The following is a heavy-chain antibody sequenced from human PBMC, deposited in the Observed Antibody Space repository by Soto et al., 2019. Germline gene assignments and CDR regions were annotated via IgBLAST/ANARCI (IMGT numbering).Heavy chain of an antibody. CDR1: GYTFTGYY. J-gene: IGHJ6*02. CDR3: AREGVTTIFGVVIMRGMDV. D-gene: IGHD3-3*01. CDR2: INPNSVGT. Sequence: ASVKVSCKASGYTFTGYYMHWMRQAPGQGLEWMGGINPNSVGTNYAQKFQGRVTMTRDTSISTAYMELSRLRSDDTAVYYCAREGVTTIFGVVIMRGMDVWGQGTKVTVSS. V-gene: IGHV1-2*02.